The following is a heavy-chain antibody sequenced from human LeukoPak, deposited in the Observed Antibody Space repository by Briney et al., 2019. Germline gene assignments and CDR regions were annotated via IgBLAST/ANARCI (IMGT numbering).Heavy chain of an antibody. CDR2: IYPGDSDT. Sequence: GESLKISCKGSGYSFTSYWIGWVRQMPGKGLEWMGIIYPGDSDTRYSPSFQGQVTISADKSISTAYLQWSSLKASDTAMYYCARQRDFWSGPDAFDIWGQGTMVSVSS. CDR1: GYSFTSYW. CDR3: ARQRDFWSGPDAFDI. D-gene: IGHD3-3*01. J-gene: IGHJ3*02. V-gene: IGHV5-51*01.